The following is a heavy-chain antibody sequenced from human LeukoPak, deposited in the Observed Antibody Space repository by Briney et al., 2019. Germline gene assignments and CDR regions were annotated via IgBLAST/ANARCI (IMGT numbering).Heavy chain of an antibody. Sequence: GGSLRLSCAASGFTFSNYAMSWVRQAPGKGLEWVSAISGSGGTTYYADSVKGRFTISRDNSKNTLYLQMNSLRAEDTAVYYCAKDGEIAVVKDWGQGTLVTVSS. J-gene: IGHJ4*02. D-gene: IGHD3-22*01. V-gene: IGHV3-23*01. CDR3: AKDGEIAVVKD. CDR2: ISGSGGTT. CDR1: GFTFSNYA.